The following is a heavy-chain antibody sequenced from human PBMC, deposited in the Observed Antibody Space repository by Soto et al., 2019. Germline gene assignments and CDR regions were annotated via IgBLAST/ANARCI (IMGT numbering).Heavy chain of an antibody. CDR1: GGSIGSYY. D-gene: IGHD2-2*01. CDR2: IYYSGST. J-gene: IGHJ3*02. Sequence: SEPLSLTCTVSGGSIGSYYWSWIRQPPGKGLEWIGYIYYSGSTNYNPSLKSRVTISVDTSKNQFSLKLSSVTAADTAVYCWARQGGFCSSTSCYLRVGSGDFDIWGQGTMVTVSS. V-gene: IGHV4-59*08. CDR3: ARQGGFCSSTSCYLRVGSGDFDI.